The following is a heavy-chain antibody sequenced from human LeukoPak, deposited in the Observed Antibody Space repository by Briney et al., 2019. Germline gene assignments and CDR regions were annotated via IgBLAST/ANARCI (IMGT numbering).Heavy chain of an antibody. D-gene: IGHD3-22*01. CDR3: ARDFPYDSSGYYYEHHDAFDI. Sequence: SETLSLTCTVSGGSISSYYWSWLRQPPGKGLEWIGYIYYSGSTNYNPSLKSRVTISVDTSKNQFSLKLSSVTAADTAVYYCARDFPYDSSGYYYEHHDAFDIWGQGTMVTVSS. CDR1: GGSISSYY. V-gene: IGHV4-59*01. CDR2: IYYSGST. J-gene: IGHJ3*02.